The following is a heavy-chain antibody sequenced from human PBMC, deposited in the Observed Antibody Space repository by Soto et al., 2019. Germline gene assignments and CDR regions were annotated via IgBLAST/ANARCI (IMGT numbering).Heavy chain of an antibody. CDR3: ARDDCSGGSCYSNGMDV. V-gene: IGHV4-4*02. D-gene: IGHD2-15*01. Sequence: ETLSLTCAVSGGSISSSNWWSWVRQPPGKGLEWIGQIYHSGSTNYNPSLKSRVTISVDKSKNQFSLKLSSVTAADTAVYYCARDDCSGGSCYSNGMDVWGQGTTVTVS. CDR1: GGSISSSNW. CDR2: IYHSGST. J-gene: IGHJ6*02.